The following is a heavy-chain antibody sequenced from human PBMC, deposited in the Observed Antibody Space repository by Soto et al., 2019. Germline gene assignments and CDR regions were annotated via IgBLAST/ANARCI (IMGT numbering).Heavy chain of an antibody. D-gene: IGHD6-19*01. CDR1: GFTLSRYW. Sequence: EVQLVESGGDLIQGGGSLRLSCAASGFTLSRYWMHWVRQVQGKGLVWVSRIHGDGSDTSYADSVRGRFTISRDNAKNTLYLQMNSLKVEDTAVYYCARGWPAVGASDVFDNWGQGTMVTVSS. J-gene: IGHJ3*02. CDR2: IHGDGSDT. V-gene: IGHV3-74*01. CDR3: ARGWPAVGASDVFDN.